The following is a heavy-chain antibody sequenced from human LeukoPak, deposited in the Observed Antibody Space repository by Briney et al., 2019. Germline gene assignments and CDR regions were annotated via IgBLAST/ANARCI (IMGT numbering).Heavy chain of an antibody. CDR2: ISSSSSTI. CDR1: GFTFSSYS. CDR3: ARDSEGLLWFGELSLLRGGGHGMDV. D-gene: IGHD3-10*01. V-gene: IGHV3-48*04. Sequence: GGSLRLSCAASGFTFSSYSMNWVRQAPGKGLEWVSYISSSSSTIYYADSVKGRFTISRDNAKNSLYLQMNSLRAEDTAVYYCARDSEGLLWFGELSLLRGGGHGMDVWGQGTTVTVSS. J-gene: IGHJ6*02.